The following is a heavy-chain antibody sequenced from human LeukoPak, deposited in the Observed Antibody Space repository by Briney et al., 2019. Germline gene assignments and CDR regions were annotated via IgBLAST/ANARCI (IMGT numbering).Heavy chain of an antibody. CDR2: IYYNGST. Sequence: ETLSLTSTVSGGSISSYYWSWIRQPPGKGLEWISYIYYNGSTNYNPSLKSRVTISVDTSKNQFSLKLSSVTAADTAVYYCARSPPYCSSTGCYIGWDNWFDPWGQGTLVTVSS. D-gene: IGHD2-2*02. J-gene: IGHJ5*02. V-gene: IGHV4-59*01. CDR3: ARSPPYCSSTGCYIGWDNWFDP. CDR1: GGSISSYY.